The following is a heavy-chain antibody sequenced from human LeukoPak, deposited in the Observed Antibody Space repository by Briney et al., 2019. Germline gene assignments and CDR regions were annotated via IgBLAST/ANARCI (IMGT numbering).Heavy chain of an antibody. D-gene: IGHD1-26*01. CDR1: GGSVSSYY. V-gene: IGHV4-59*02. J-gene: IGHJ3*02. Sequence: SETLSLTCTVSGGSVSSYYWSWVRQPPGEGLEWIAYVYNSGSTNYDPSLKSRVTISVDRSKNQFSLKMNSVTAADTAVYYCVRDWEGFNFDIWGQGTMVTVSS. CDR3: VRDWEGFNFDI. CDR2: VYNSGST.